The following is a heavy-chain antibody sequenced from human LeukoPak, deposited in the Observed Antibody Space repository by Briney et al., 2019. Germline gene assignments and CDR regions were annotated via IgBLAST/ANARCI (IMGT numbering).Heavy chain of an antibody. D-gene: IGHD4/OR15-4a*01. V-gene: IGHV4-59*01. CDR1: GGSISHYY. CDR3: AREDPRTKVPEGMDV. Sequence: SETLSLTCTVSGGSISHYYWSWIRQPPGKGLEWIGYIYYSGTTNYNPSLKSRVTISVDTSKNQFSLRLNSVTAADTAVYYCAREDPRTKVPEGMDVWGQGTTVTVSS. J-gene: IGHJ6*02. CDR2: IYYSGTT.